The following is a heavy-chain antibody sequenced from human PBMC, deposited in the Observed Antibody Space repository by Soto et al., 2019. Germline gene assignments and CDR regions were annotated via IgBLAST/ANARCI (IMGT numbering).Heavy chain of an antibody. D-gene: IGHD3-10*01. Sequence: GGSLRLSXAASGFTVSSNYMSWVRQAPGKGLEWVSVIYSGGSTYYADSVKGRFTISRDNSKNTLYLQMNSLRAEDTAVYYCAREYLSRGVYYYYGMDVWGQGTTVTVS. CDR2: IYSGGST. CDR1: GFTVSSNY. J-gene: IGHJ6*02. CDR3: AREYLSRGVYYYYGMDV. V-gene: IGHV3-53*01.